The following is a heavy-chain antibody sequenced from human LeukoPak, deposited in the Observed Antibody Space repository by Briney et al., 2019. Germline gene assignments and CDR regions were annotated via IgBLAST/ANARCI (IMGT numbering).Heavy chain of an antibody. J-gene: IGHJ4*02. CDR3: SRGDY. CDR1: GYTFTSYD. CDR2: MNPHSGNT. V-gene: IGHV1-8*01. Sequence: GASVKVSCKASGYTFTSYDINWVRQAPGQGLEWMGWMNPHSGNTGYAQKLQGRVTLTRNTSTTTAYMELRSLKSEDTAVYYCSRGDYWGQGILVTVSS.